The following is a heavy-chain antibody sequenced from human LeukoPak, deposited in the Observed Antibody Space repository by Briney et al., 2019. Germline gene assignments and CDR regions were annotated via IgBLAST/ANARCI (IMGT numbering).Heavy chain of an antibody. CDR1: GGSFSGYY. V-gene: IGHV4-34*01. Sequence: PSETLSLTCALYGGSFSGYYWSGIRQPPGKGLEGIGEINHSGSTNYNPSLKRRVTISVDTSKNQFSLKLSSVNAADTAVYYCAYNPLPGLSYWGQGTLVTVSS. D-gene: IGHD1-1*01. CDR3: AYNPLPGLSY. CDR2: INHSGST. J-gene: IGHJ4*02.